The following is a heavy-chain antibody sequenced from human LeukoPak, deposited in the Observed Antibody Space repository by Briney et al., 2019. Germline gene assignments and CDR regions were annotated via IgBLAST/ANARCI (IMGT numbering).Heavy chain of an antibody. CDR2: ISGSGGST. CDR1: EFTFGTYA. V-gene: IGHV3-23*01. Sequence: PGGSLRLSCAASEFTFGTYAMQWVRQAPGKGLEWVSGISGSGGSTWYADSVKGRFTFSRDNSKNMLHVQMSSLRAEDTAVYYCARASGAGQFDYWGQGTLVTVSS. J-gene: IGHJ4*02. D-gene: IGHD3-10*01. CDR3: ARASGAGQFDY.